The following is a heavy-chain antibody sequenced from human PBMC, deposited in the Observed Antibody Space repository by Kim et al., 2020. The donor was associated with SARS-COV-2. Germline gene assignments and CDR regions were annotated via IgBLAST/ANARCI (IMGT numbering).Heavy chain of an antibody. V-gene: IGHV4-34*01. CDR2: T. Sequence: TNYNPSLKSRVTISVDTSKNQFSLKLSSVTAADTAVYYCARQAVAGYDYWGQGTLVTVSS. D-gene: IGHD6-19*01. J-gene: IGHJ4*02. CDR3: ARQAVAGYDY.